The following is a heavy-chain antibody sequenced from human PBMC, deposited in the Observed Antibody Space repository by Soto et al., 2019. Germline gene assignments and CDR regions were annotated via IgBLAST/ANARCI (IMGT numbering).Heavy chain of an antibody. Sequence: SETLSLTCAVSGGSFTSNNWWTWVRQPPGQRLEWIGEIYRTGSTNYNPSIKSRVTISLDKSENQFSVKVTSLTAADTAVYYCASRDPGTSVDYWGQGTLVTVSS. CDR3: ASRDPGTSVDY. CDR2: IYRTGST. J-gene: IGHJ4*02. CDR1: GGSFTSNNW. V-gene: IGHV4-4*02. D-gene: IGHD1-7*01.